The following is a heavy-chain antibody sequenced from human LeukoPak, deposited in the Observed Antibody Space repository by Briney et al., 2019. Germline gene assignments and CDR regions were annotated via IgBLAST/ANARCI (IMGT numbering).Heavy chain of an antibody. V-gene: IGHV3-53*01. J-gene: IGHJ4*02. Sequence: GGSLRLSCAASGFTVSSNYMSWVRQAPGKGLEWVSVIYSGGSTYYADSVKGRFTISRDNSKNTLYLQMNSLRAEDTAVYYCAGTYDYVWGSLFDYWGQGTLVTVSS. CDR2: IYSGGST. CDR3: AGTYDYVWGSLFDY. D-gene: IGHD3-16*01. CDR1: GFTVSSNY.